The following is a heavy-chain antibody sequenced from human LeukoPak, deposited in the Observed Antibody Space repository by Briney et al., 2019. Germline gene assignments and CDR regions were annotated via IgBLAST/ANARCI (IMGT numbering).Heavy chain of an antibody. V-gene: IGHV4-61*01. J-gene: IGHJ3*02. CDR3: ARDRIVSSAFDI. CDR2: ISYTGST. Sequence: SETLSLTCTVSGGSVSSGSYYWSWIRQPPGKGLEWIGYISYTGSTNYNPSLKSRITISVDTSNNQFALKLSSVTAADTAVYYCARDRIVSSAFDIWGQGTMVTVSS. CDR1: GGSVSSGSYY. D-gene: IGHD5/OR15-5a*01.